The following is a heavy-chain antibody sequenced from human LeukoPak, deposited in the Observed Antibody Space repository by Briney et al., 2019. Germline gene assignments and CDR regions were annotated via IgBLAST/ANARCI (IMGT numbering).Heavy chain of an antibody. Sequence: PSWTLPVTCLCCRGSIVQYFWRALRQPPAKELDGMGCIYYSGNTNNNSTLKSRVTIPVDTYKHQFALNLSAVTAADTAVYYCASRPESIAELRGRYFDYWGQGTLVTV. CDR1: RGSIVQYF. CDR2: IYYSGNT. J-gene: IGHJ4*02. CDR3: ASRPESIAELRGRYFDY. V-gene: IGHV4-59*01. D-gene: IGHD6-6*01.